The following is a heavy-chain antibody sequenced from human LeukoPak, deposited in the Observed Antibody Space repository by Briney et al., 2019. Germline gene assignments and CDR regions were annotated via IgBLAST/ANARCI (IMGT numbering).Heavy chain of an antibody. CDR2: ISAYNGNT. CDR3: ARDGAGSTYYYYMDV. J-gene: IGHJ6*03. V-gene: IGHV1-18*01. D-gene: IGHD1-1*01. Sequence: ASVKVSCKASGYTFTIYGISWVRQAPGQGFERMAWISAYNGNTNYAQKLQGRVTMTTDTSTSTAYMELRSLRSDDTAVYYCARDGAGSTYYYYMDVWGKGTTVTVSS. CDR1: GYTFTIYG.